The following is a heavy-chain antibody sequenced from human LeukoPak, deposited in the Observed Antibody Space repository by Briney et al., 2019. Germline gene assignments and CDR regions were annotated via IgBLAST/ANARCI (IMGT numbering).Heavy chain of an antibody. Sequence: GESLKISCKGSGYSFTSYWIGWVRQMPGKGLEWMGIIYPGDSDTRYSPSFQGQVTISADKSISTAYLQWSSLKASDTAMYYCARRYCSGGSCYLYFDYWGQGTLVTVSS. CDR3: ARRYCSGGSCYLYFDY. V-gene: IGHV5-51*01. D-gene: IGHD2-15*01. CDR1: GYSFTSYW. CDR2: IYPGDSDT. J-gene: IGHJ4*02.